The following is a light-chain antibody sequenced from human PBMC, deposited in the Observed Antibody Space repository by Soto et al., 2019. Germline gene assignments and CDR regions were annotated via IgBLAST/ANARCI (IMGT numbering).Light chain of an antibody. Sequence: EVVLTQSPATLSVSPGDRATLSCRASQSVSRNLSGYQQKPGQAPRLLLYGASTRATGVPARFSSSGSATEFTLSISSLQSEDVAVYYCQQYGDWPPETFGQGTKLEI. V-gene: IGKV3-15*01. CDR3: QQYGDWPPET. CDR2: GAS. J-gene: IGKJ2*01. CDR1: QSVSRN.